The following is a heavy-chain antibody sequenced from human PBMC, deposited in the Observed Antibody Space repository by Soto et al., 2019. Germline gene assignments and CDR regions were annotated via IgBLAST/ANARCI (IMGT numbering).Heavy chain of an antibody. J-gene: IGHJ6*02. CDR3: AGATGPIPPPSYYGMDV. Sequence: GASVKVSCKASGGTFSSYAISWVRQAPGQGLEWMGGIIPIFGTANYAQKFQGRVTITADESTSTAYMELSSLRSEDTAVYYCAGATGPIPPPSYYGMDVWGQGTTVTVSS. D-gene: IGHD2-21*01. CDR2: IIPIFGTA. V-gene: IGHV1-69*13. CDR1: GGTFSSYA.